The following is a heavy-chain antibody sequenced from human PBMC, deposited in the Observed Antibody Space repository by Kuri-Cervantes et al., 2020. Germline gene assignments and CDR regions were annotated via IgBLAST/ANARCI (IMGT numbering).Heavy chain of an antibody. CDR1: GFTFSDYY. CDR3: AKVGSSGWTEYFQH. J-gene: IGHJ1*01. Sequence: GESLKISCAASGFTFSDYYMSWIRQAPGKGLEWVSYISSSGSTTYYADSVKGRFTISRDNSKNTLYLQTNSLRAEDTAVYYCAKVGSSGWTEYFQHWGQGTLVTVSS. D-gene: IGHD6-19*01. CDR2: ISSSGSTT. V-gene: IGHV3-11*01.